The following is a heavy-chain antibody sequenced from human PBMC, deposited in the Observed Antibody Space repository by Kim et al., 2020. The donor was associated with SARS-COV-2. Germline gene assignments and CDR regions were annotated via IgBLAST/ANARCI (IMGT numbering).Heavy chain of an antibody. V-gene: IGHV3-23*01. CDR3: AKGSGSSGNYRYYFDY. CDR2: ISGSGTST. CDR1: GFTFSNYA. D-gene: IGHD6-25*01. Sequence: GGSLRLSCAASGFTFSNYAMSWVRQAPGKGLEWVSTISGSGTSTYYADSVKGRFTISRDNTKNTLYLQMNSLRAEDTAVYYCAKGSGSSGNYRYYFDYWGLGTLVTVSS. J-gene: IGHJ4*02.